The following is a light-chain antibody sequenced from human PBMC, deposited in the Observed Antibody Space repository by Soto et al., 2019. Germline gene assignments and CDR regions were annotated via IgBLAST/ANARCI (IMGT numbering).Light chain of an antibody. J-gene: IGKJ2*01. V-gene: IGKV2-30*01. CDR2: KVF. CDR1: QSLVYADGNTY. Sequence: DVVMTQSPLSLPVTLGQSASISCTSSQSLVYADGNTYLNWLQQRPGQSPRRLIYKVFNRDSGVPDRFSGSASGSEFTLTISRVEAEDIGVCYCMQTAHWPYTFGRGTKVDIK. CDR3: MQTAHWPYT.